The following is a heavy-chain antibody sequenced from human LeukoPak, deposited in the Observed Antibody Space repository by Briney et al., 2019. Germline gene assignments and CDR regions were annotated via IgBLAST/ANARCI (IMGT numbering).Heavy chain of an antibody. Sequence: SQTLSLTCAISGDIDSSNSAAWNWIRQSPSRALEWLEQKYYRTKWYNDYAVSVKSRITINPDTSKIQYSLQLNSVTPEYTAVYYCAIDHGGWCSFEYFDYWGQGTLVTVSS. V-gene: IGHV6-1*01. CDR1: GDIDSSNSAA. CDR2: KYYRTKWYN. CDR3: AIDHGGWCSFEYFDY. D-gene: IGHD6-19*01. J-gene: IGHJ4*02.